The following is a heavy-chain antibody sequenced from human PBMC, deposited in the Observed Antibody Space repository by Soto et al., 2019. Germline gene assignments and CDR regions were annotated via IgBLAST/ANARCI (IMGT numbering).Heavy chain of an antibody. V-gene: IGHV5-51*01. CDR2: IYPGDSEI. D-gene: IGHD3-22*01. CDR3: DRNASNYHHRSYPDH. Sequence: GESLKISCNASEYSFSTYGIGWVRQTPGKGLECLGIIYPGDSEIRYSPSFQGQVTISADKSISTTYLQWSSLKASDSAIYYCDRNASNYHHRSYPDHWGQGTRVTV. CDR1: EYSFSTYG. J-gene: IGHJ4*02.